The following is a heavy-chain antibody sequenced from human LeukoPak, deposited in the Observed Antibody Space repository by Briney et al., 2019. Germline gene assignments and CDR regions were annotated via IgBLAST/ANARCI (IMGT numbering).Heavy chain of an antibody. V-gene: IGHV4-31*03. D-gene: IGHD3-10*01. CDR2: IYYSGST. J-gene: IGHJ6*02. CDR1: GGSISSGGYY. Sequence: SETLSLTCTVSGGSISSGGYYWSWIRQHPGKGLEWIGYIYYSGSTYYNPSLKSRVTISVDTSKNQFSLKLSSVTAEDTAVYYCAVLWFGELSDVWGQGATVTVSS. CDR3: AVLWFGELSDV.